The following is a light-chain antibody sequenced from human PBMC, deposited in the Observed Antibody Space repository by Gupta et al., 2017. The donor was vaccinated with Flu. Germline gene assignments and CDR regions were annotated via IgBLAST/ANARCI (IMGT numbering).Light chain of an antibody. CDR2: WAS. J-gene: IGKJ2*01. CDR1: QSVLYSANNKNY. Sequence: DIVMTQSPDSLAVSLGERATINCKSSQSVLYSANNKNYLAWYQQKPGQPPKLLIYWASTRESGVPDRFSGSGSGTDFTLTISSLQTEDVAVYYCQQVDNTPYIFGQGTKLAIK. CDR3: QQVDNTPYI. V-gene: IGKV4-1*01.